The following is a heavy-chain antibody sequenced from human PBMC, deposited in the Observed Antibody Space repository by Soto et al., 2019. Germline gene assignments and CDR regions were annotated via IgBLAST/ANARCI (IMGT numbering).Heavy chain of an antibody. V-gene: IGHV4-34*01. CDR1: GGSFSGYY. D-gene: IGHD3-16*01. J-gene: IGHJ5*02. Sequence: ETLSLTCAVYGGSFSGYYWSWIRQPPGKGLEWIGEINHSGSTNYNPSLKSRVTILVDTSKNQFSLKLSSVTAAGTAVYYCARHFGDYVWGSYYNWFDPWGQGALVTVSS. CDR2: INHSGST. CDR3: ARHFGDYVWGSYYNWFDP.